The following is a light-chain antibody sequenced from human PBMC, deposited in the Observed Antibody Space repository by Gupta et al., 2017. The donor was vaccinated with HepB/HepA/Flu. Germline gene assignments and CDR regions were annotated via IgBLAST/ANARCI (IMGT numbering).Light chain of an antibody. Sequence: SSPVTQPPSVSVAPGETVTLTCGGNYIGSKSVHWYQQKPGQAPELVVLDNSDRPSGSPERFSGSNSWNTATMTISRVEAGEEADYYCQVWQKDIDDLYVFGTGTKVTVL. CDR3: QVWQKDIDDLYV. CDR1: YIGSKS. V-gene: IGLV3-21*02. J-gene: IGLJ1*01. CDR2: DNS.